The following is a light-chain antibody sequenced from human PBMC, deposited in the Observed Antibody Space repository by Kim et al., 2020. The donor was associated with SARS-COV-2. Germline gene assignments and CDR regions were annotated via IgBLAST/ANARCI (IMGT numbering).Light chain of an antibody. Sequence: EIVLTQSPGTLSLSPGERATLSCRASQSVSSSYFAWYQQKPGQAPRLLIYGTSNGATGIPDRFSGSGSETDFTLTISRLEPEDFAVYYCQQYGSSPLTFGGGTKVDIK. V-gene: IGKV3-20*01. CDR3: QQYGSSPLT. CDR1: QSVSSSY. J-gene: IGKJ4*01. CDR2: GTS.